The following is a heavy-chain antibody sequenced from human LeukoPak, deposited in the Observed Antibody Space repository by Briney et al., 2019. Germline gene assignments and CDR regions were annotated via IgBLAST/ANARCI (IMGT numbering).Heavy chain of an antibody. J-gene: IGHJ6*03. CDR2: ISAYNGNT. D-gene: IGHD6-13*01. V-gene: IGHV1-18*01. Sequence: GASVKVSCKASGYTFTSYGISWVRQAPGQGLEWMGWISAYNGNTNYAQKLQGRVTMTTDTSTSTAYMELRSLRSDDTAVYYCARTMAAAGRGTNYYYYYYMDVWGKGTTVTVSS. CDR3: ARTMAAAGRGTNYYYYYYMDV. CDR1: GYTFTSYG.